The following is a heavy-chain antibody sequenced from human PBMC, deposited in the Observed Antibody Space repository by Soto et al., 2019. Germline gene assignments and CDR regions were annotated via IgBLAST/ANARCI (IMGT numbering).Heavy chain of an antibody. CDR3: ARDGPRDVPAAMRWLDS. Sequence: SETLPLTCSVSGGSVTSGNYYWTWIRQRPGKGLEWIGHICNSGNAYYNPSLKRRASISADTSKNQFSLRLTSVTAADAGVYFCARDGPRDVPAAMRWLDSCEQGNLGPVSS. CDR2: ICNSGNA. D-gene: IGHD6-13*01. CDR1: GGSVTSGNYY. V-gene: IGHV4-31*03. J-gene: IGHJ5*01.